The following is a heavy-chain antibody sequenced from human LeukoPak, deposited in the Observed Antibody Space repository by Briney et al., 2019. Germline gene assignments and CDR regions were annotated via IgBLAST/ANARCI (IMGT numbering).Heavy chain of an antibody. J-gene: IGHJ4*02. Sequence: GGSLRLSCAASGFTFSSHGMHWVRQAPGKGLEWVAVTSYDGSTKYYADSARGRFNISRDNSKNTLYLQMNSLRVDDTAVYYCAKDATLFGDQYFDYWGQGTLVIVSS. V-gene: IGHV3-30*18. D-gene: IGHD3-10*01. CDR2: TSYDGSTK. CDR3: AKDATLFGDQYFDY. CDR1: GFTFSSHG.